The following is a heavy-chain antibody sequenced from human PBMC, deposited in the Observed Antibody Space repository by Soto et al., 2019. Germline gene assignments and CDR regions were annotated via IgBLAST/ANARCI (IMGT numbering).Heavy chain of an antibody. D-gene: IGHD3-3*01. CDR2: IYWDDDR. CDR3: AHRVVYSANYDVGWFDT. V-gene: IGHV2-5*02. Sequence: QITLKESGPTLVEPTQTLTLTCSFSGFSLTTYGVGVGWLRQAPGKALECLGIIYWDDDRRYNPSLNTRLTLTKDTSKNQVVLTMTYMEPMDTATYYCAHRVVYSANYDVGWFDTWGQGTLVTVS. J-gene: IGHJ5*02. CDR1: GFSLTTYGVG.